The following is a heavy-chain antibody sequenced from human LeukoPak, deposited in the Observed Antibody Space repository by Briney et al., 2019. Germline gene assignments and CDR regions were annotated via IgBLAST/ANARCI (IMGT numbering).Heavy chain of an antibody. V-gene: IGHV4-39*01. Sequence: MPSETLSLTCTVSGGSISSSYYYWGWIRQPPGKGLEWIGSIYYSGSTYYNPSLKSRVTIFVDTSKNQFSLKLRSVTAADTAVYYCARGRGIFGVVLNYYYYYGMDVWGQGTTVTVSS. J-gene: IGHJ6*02. CDR1: GGSISSSYYY. CDR3: ARGRGIFGVVLNYYYYYGMDV. CDR2: IYYSGST. D-gene: IGHD3-3*01.